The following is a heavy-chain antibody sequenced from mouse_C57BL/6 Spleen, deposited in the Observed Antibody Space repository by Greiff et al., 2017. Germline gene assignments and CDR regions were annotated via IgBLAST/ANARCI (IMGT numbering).Heavy chain of an antibody. Sequence: VQLQQSGAELVRPGTSVKVSCKASGYAFTNYLIEWVKQRPGQGLEWIGVINPGSGGTNYNEKFKGKATLTADKSSSTAYMQLSSLTSEDSAVYFCARSRYDYVSGAMDYWGQGTSVTVSS. CDR2: INPGSGGT. CDR1: GYAFTNYL. D-gene: IGHD2-4*01. V-gene: IGHV1-54*01. J-gene: IGHJ4*01. CDR3: ARSRYDYVSGAMDY.